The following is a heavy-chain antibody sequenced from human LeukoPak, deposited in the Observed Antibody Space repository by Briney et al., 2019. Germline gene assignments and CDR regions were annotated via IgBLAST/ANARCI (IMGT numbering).Heavy chain of an antibody. J-gene: IGHJ4*02. D-gene: IGHD1-26*01. CDR3: AKIGGSF. CDR2: ISYDGSNK. CDR1: GFTFSSYG. Sequence: PGGSLRLSCAASGFTFSSYGMHWVRQAPGKGLEWVAVISYDGSNKYYADSVKGRFTISRDNSKDTLYLQMNSLRAEDTAVYYCAKIGGSFWGQGTLVTVSS. V-gene: IGHV3-30*18.